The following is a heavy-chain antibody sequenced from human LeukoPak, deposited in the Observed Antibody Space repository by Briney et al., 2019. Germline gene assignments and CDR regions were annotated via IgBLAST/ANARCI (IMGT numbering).Heavy chain of an antibody. J-gene: IGHJ4*02. D-gene: IGHD6-19*01. CDR2: ISSSGSDI. Sequence: PGGSLRLSCAASGFTFSKYSMNWVRQAPGKGLEWVSCISSSGSDIYYADSVKGRFTVSRDNGKNSLYLQMNSLRADDTAVYYCARVDLYGSAWGTFDYWGQGTLVTVSS. CDR1: GFTFSKYS. CDR3: ARVDLYGSAWGTFDY. V-gene: IGHV3-21*01.